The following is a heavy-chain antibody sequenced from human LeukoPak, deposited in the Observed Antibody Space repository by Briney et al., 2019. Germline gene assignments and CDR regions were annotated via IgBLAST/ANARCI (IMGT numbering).Heavy chain of an antibody. CDR3: ARDLRRLGLGESTYDAFDI. V-gene: IGHV1-2*06. CDR1: GYTFTGYY. J-gene: IGHJ3*02. Sequence: ASVKVSCKASGYTFTGYYMHWVRQAPGQGLEWMGRINPNSGGKNYAQKFQGRVTMTRDPSISTAYMELMRLRSDDTAVYYCARDLRRLGLGESTYDAFDIWGEGTMVTVSS. D-gene: IGHD3-16*01. CDR2: INPNSGGK.